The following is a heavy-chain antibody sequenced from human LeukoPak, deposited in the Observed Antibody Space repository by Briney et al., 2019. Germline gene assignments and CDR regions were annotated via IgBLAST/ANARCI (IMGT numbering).Heavy chain of an antibody. D-gene: IGHD3-22*01. J-gene: IGHJ1*01. CDR1: GGTFSSYT. V-gene: IGHV1-69*02. CDR2: IIPILGIA. Sequence: SVRVSCKASGGTFSSYTISWVRQAPGQGLEWMGRIIPILGIANYAQKFQGRVTITADKSTSTAYMELRSLSSEDPAVYYCASAIVVVPSGYWGQGTLVTVSS. CDR3: ASAIVVVPSGY.